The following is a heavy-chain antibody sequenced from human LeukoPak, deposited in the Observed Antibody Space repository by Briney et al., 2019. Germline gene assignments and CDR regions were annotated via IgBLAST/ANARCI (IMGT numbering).Heavy chain of an antibody. CDR3: ARDREVRGCSSTSCYLIDY. D-gene: IGHD2-2*01. J-gene: IGHJ4*02. CDR1: GYTFTSYG. Sequence: ASVKVSCKASGYTFTSYGISWVRQAPGQGLEWMGWINPNSGGTNYAQKFQGRVTMTRDTSISTAYMELSRLRYDDTAVYYCARDREVRGCSSTSCYLIDYWGQGTLVTVSS. CDR2: INPNSGGT. V-gene: IGHV1-2*02.